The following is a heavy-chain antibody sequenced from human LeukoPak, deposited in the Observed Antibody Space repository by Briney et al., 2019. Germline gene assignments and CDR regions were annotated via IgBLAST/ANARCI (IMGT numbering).Heavy chain of an antibody. D-gene: IGHD6-13*01. J-gene: IGHJ4*02. V-gene: IGHV3-30*18. CDR2: ISYDGSNK. CDR1: GLTFRSYG. CDR3: AKSPRIAAASDY. Sequence: PGGSLRLSCAASGLTFRSYGMHWVRQAPGKGLEWVAVISYDGSNKHYADSVKGRFTISRDNSKNTLYLQMNSLRAEDTAVYYCAKSPRIAAASDYWGQGTLVTVSS.